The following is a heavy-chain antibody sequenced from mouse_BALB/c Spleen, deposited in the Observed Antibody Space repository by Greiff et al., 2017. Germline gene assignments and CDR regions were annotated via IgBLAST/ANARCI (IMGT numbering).Heavy chain of an antibody. J-gene: IGHJ2*01. CDR1: GYTFTSYW. CDR3: ARRVEGYFDD. D-gene: IGHD1-1*01. V-gene: IGHV1S81*02. Sequence: QVQLQQPGAELVKPGASVKLSCKASGYTFTSYWMHWVKQRPGQGLEWIGEINPSNGRTNYNEKFKSKATLTVDKSSSTAYMQLSSLTSEDSAVYYCARRVEGYFDDWGQGTTLTVSS. CDR2: INPSNGRT.